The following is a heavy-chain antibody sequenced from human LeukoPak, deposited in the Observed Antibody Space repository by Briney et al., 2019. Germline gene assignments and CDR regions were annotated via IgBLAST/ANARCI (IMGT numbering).Heavy chain of an antibody. CDR1: GLSFSSFA. Sequence: GVLRLSCAASGLSFSSFAMSWVRQGPARGLEWVSSIRGNGETFYEDSVKGRFTLSSDSSRNTVYFQLNNLRVEDMAIYYCAKASWVSSTDAVRWGQGTLVTVSS. D-gene: IGHD3-16*01. V-gene: IGHV3-23*01. CDR3: AKASWVSSTDAVR. CDR2: IRGNGET. J-gene: IGHJ4*02.